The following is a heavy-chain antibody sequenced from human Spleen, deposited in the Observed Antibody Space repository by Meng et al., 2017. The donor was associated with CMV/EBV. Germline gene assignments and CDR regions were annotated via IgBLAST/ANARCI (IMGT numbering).Heavy chain of an antibody. CDR3: AKVRASGTEDY. D-gene: IGHD3-10*01. CDR1: GISIRSGSYY. V-gene: IGHV4-31*03. CDR2: ISYTGST. J-gene: IGHJ4*02. Sequence: CTVSGISIRSGSYYWSWNRQRPGKGLEWIGYISYTGSTDYSPSLKSRVIISVDTSKNQFSLNMRSVTAADTALYYCAKVRASGTEDYWGPGILVTVSS.